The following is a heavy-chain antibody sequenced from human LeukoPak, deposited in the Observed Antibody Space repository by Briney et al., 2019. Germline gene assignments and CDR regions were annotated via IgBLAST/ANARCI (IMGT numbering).Heavy chain of an antibody. Sequence: SETLSLTCTVSGGSISSGGYYWSWIRQHPGKGLEWIGYIHYSGSTYYNPSLKSRVTISVDTSKNQFSLKLSSVTAADTAVYYCARGSGPRYYYYYGMDVWGQGTTVTVSS. CDR3: ARGSGPRYYYYYGMDV. CDR2: IHYSGST. CDR1: GGSISSGGYY. V-gene: IGHV4-31*03. D-gene: IGHD6-19*01. J-gene: IGHJ6*02.